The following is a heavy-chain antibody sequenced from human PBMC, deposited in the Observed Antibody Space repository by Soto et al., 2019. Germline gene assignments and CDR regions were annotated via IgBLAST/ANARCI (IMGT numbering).Heavy chain of an antibody. CDR2: ISYDGSNK. V-gene: IGHV3-30*18. D-gene: IGHD4-17*01. J-gene: IGHJ4*02. Sequence: QVQLVESGGGVVQPGRSLRLSCAASGFTFSSYGMHWVRQAPGKGLEWVAVISYDGSNKYYADSVKGRFTISRDNSKNTLYLQMNSLRAEDTAVYYCAKDSSWAHYGDTAVDYWGQGTLVTVSS. CDR3: AKDSSWAHYGDTAVDY. CDR1: GFTFSSYG.